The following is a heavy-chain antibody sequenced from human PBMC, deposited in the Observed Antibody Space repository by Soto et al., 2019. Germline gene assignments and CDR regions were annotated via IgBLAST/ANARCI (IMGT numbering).Heavy chain of an antibody. D-gene: IGHD6-13*01. V-gene: IGHV3-21*01. J-gene: IGHJ5*02. CDR2: ISSNSAYI. Sequence: PGGSLRLSCAASGFTFRSFTMNWVRQAPGKGLEWVSTISSNSAYIYYTDALRGRFTISRDNAKNSLHLQMNGLRAEDTAVYYCTRDASRDSSARGWVDTWGTGTLVAVSS. CDR3: TRDASRDSSARGWVDT. CDR1: GFTFRSFT.